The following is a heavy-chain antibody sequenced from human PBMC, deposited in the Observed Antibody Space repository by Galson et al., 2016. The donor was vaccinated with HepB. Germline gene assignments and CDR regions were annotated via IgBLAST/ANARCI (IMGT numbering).Heavy chain of an antibody. Sequence: WLALIDWDDDKYYNIFLKTRVTISKDTSKNQVVLTMTNMDPEDTATYFCVRVSSCRWFDPWGQGTLVSVSS. D-gene: IGHD6-13*01. CDR2: IDWDDDK. J-gene: IGHJ5*02. CDR3: VRVSSCRWFDP. V-gene: IGHV2-70*01.